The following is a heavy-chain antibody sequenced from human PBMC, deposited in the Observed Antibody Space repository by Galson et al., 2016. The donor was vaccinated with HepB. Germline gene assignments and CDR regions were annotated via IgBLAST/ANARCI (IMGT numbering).Heavy chain of an antibody. CDR1: GFTFSESY. CDR3: ARAAWDWYFDL. J-gene: IGHJ2*01. D-gene: IGHD7-27*01. Sequence: SLRLSCAASGFTFSESYMNWIRQAPGKGLEWFSDISNTGSSIHYADSVKGRFTISRDNAKNSLYLQINSLRAEDTAVYFCARAAWDWYFDLWGRGTLVTVSS. CDR2: ISNTGSSI. V-gene: IGHV3-11*04.